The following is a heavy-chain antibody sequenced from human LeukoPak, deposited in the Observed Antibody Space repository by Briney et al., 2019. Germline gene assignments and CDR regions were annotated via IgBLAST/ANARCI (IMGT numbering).Heavy chain of an antibody. CDR3: ARRRYYDGSGYLE. V-gene: IGHV4-39*01. Sequence: PSETLSLTCSVSGDSVSRSDSYWDWIRQPPGKGLEWIGTIYYSGRTYYSPSLKSRVTMSVDTSNNQFSLNLRSVTAADTAVYYCARRRYYDGSGYLEWGQGNLLSVSS. CDR1: GDSVSRSDSY. D-gene: IGHD3-22*01. CDR2: IYYSGRT. J-gene: IGHJ1*01.